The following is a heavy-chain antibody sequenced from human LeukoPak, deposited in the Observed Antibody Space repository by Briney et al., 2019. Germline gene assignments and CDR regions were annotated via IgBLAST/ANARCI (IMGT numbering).Heavy chain of an antibody. J-gene: IGHJ4*02. V-gene: IGHV4-39*01. CDR2: IYYSGST. CDR1: GGSISGSSYY. D-gene: IGHD4-17*01. CDR3: ARDFGDFRTDY. Sequence: SETLSLTCTVSGGSISGSSYYWGWIRQPPGKGLEWIGTIYYSGSTYYSPSLKSRVTISVDTSKNQFSLKLTSVTAADTAVYYCARDFGDFRTDYWGQGTLVTVSS.